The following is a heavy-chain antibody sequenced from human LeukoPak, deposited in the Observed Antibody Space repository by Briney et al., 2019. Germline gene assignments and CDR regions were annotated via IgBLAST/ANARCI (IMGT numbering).Heavy chain of an antibody. V-gene: IGHV3-74*01. D-gene: IGHD3-10*01. CDR3: ARARGQVFDY. J-gene: IGHJ4*02. Sequence: PGXXLRLSCAASGFTFSSYWMHWVRQAPGKGLGWVSRINSDGSSTIYADSVKGRFTISRDNAKNTLYLQMNSLRAEDTAVYYCARARGQVFDYWGQGTLVTVSS. CDR1: GFTFSSYW. CDR2: INSDGSST.